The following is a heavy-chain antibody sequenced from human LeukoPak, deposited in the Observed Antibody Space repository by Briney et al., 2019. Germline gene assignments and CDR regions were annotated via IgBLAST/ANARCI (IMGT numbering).Heavy chain of an antibody. Sequence: GGSLRLSCAASGFTFGSYWMSWVRQAPGKGLEWVANIKQDGSEKYYVDSVKGRFTISRDNAKNSLYLQMNSLRAEDTAVYYCALRGYWGQGTLVTVSS. J-gene: IGHJ4*02. CDR1: GFTFGSYW. V-gene: IGHV3-7*01. CDR3: ALRGY. D-gene: IGHD3-10*01. CDR2: IKQDGSEK.